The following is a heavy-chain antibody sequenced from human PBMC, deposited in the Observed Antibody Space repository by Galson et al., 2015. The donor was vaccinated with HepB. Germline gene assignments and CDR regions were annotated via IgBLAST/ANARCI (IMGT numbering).Heavy chain of an antibody. V-gene: IGHV3-23*01. J-gene: IGHJ4*02. CDR1: GFTFSSYA. Sequence: SLRLSCAASGFTFSSYAMSWVRQAPGKGLEWVSAISGSGGSTYYADSVKGRFTISRDNSKNTLYLQMNSLRAEDTAVYYCAKSRPRSGTTFNSFDYWGQGTLVTVSS. D-gene: IGHD1-7*01. CDR2: ISGSGGST. CDR3: AKSRPRSGTTFNSFDY.